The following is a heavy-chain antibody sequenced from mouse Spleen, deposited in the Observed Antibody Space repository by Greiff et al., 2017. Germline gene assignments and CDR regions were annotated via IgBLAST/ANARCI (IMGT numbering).Heavy chain of an antibody. CDR3: ARDLWDGYPPYYAMDY. D-gene: IGHD2-3*01. CDR2: INPSNGGT. CDR1: GYTFTSYW. V-gene: IGHV1-53*01. Sequence: VQLQQPGTELVKPGASVKLSCKASGYTFTSYWMHWVKQRPGQGLEWIGNINPSNGGTNYNEKFKSKATLTVDKSSSTAYIQLSSLTSEDSAVYYCARDLWDGYPPYYAMDYWGQGTSVTVSS. J-gene: IGHJ4*01.